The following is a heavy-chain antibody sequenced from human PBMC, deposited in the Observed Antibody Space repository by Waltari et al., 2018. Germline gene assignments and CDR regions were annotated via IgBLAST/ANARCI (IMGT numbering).Heavy chain of an antibody. D-gene: IGHD3-22*01. CDR2: ISPYNGNG. CDR3: ARGGGPRTVVALTFDL. J-gene: IGHJ4*02. Sequence: QVQLVQSGAEVKKPGASVKVSCKASGYTFTNFGINWVRQAPGQGLEGMGWISPYNGNGDYDHKLHGRVTMTTDSSTKTAHLELRSLRSDDTAVYYCARGGGPRTVVALTFDLWGQGTLVTVSS. CDR1: GYTFTNFG. V-gene: IGHV1-18*01.